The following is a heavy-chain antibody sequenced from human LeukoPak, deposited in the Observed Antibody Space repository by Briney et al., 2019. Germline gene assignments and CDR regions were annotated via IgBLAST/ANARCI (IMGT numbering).Heavy chain of an antibody. J-gene: IGHJ5*02. D-gene: IGHD2-8*02. V-gene: IGHV3-53*01. CDR3: ARDHTGGPNWFDP. CDR1: GFTVSSNF. CDR2: IYSGDST. Sequence: GGSLRLSCAASGFTVSSNFMSWVRQAPGKGLEWVSVIYSGDSTYYADSVRGRFTMSRDNSKNTLYLQMNSLRAEDTAVYYCARDHTGGPNWFDPWGQGTLVTVSS.